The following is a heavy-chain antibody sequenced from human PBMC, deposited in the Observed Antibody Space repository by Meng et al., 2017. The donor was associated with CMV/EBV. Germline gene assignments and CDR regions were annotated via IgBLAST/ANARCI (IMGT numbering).Heavy chain of an antibody. CDR3: ARGPDSSGYYSVDY. CDR2: ISSSSSYI. Sequence: GESLKISCEASGFTFSSYSMNWVRQAPGKGLEWVSSISSSSSYIYYADSVKGRFTISRDNAKNSLYLQMNSLRAEDTAVYYCARGPDSSGYYSVDYWGQGTLVTVSS. D-gene: IGHD3-22*01. V-gene: IGHV3-21*01. CDR1: GFTFSSYS. J-gene: IGHJ4*02.